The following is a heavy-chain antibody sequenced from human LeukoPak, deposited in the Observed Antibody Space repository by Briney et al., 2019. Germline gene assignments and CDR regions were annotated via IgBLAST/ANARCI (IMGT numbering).Heavy chain of an antibody. CDR1: GYTFTDFY. CDR3: ARARVQKTGSCISTSCYIYYTDY. Sequence: ASVKVSCKTSGYTFTDFYMHWVRQAPGQGLEWMGWINPNSGGANYAQKYQGRVTMTRDTSISAVYLELSSLRSDDTAVFYCARARVQKTGSCISTSCYIYYTDYWAQGTQVTVSS. CDR2: INPNSGGA. J-gene: IGHJ4*02. V-gene: IGHV1-2*02. D-gene: IGHD2-2*02.